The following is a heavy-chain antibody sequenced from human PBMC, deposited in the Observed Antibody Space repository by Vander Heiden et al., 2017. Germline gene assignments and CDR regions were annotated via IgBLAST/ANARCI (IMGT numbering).Heavy chain of an antibody. CDR3: ASSDYDSSGHDAFDI. Sequence: EVQLVQCGAEVNKHGESLKISCTGSGYGFTSYWIGWVRQMPGKGLEWMGIIYPGDSDTRYSPSFQGQVTISADKSISTAYLQWSSLKASDTAMYYCASSDYDSSGHDAFDIWGQGTMVTVSS. J-gene: IGHJ3*02. D-gene: IGHD3-22*01. CDR1: GYGFTSYW. V-gene: IGHV5-51*01. CDR2: IYPGDSDT.